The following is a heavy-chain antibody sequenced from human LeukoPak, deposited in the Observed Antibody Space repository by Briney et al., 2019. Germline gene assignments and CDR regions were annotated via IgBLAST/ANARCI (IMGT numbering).Heavy chain of an antibody. J-gene: IGHJ4*02. CDR2: IYTSGST. CDR3: ARDGLGIARPDYFDY. D-gene: IGHD7-27*01. V-gene: IGHV4-4*07. CDR1: GGSISSYY. Sequence: KSSETLSLTCTVSGGSISSYYWSWIRQPAGKGLEWIGRIYTSGSTNYNPSLKSRVTMSVDTSKNQFSLKLSSVTAADTAVYYCARDGLGIARPDYFDYWGQGTLVTVSS.